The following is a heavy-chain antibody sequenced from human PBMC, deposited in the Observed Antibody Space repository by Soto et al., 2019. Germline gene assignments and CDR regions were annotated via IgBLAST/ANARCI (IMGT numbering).Heavy chain of an antibody. CDR3: ARGSVDYYGGSGDGAYIEF. D-gene: IGHD2-21*01. CDR2: IYYSGIS. Sequence: QVQLQESGPGLVKASQTLSLTCTVSCGPIVHGNFYWSWIRQSPGQGLEWMGYIYYSGISNYNPSLKSRITMSVDTSKNQFSLNLSSVTAADTALYYCARGSVDYYGGSGDGAYIEFWGQGILVTVSS. J-gene: IGHJ4*02. CDR1: CGPIVHGNFY. V-gene: IGHV4-30-4*01.